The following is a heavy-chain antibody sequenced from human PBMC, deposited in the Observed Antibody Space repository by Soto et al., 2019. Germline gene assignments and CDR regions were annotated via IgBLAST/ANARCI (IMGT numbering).Heavy chain of an antibody. CDR1: GGSISNFY. CDR3: ARESYYGSGATVVGY. J-gene: IGHJ4*02. D-gene: IGHD3-10*01. CDR2: IYYSGTT. Sequence: ADTLSLTCTVSGGSISNFYWSWIRQPPGKGLEWIGYIYYSGTTSYNPSLNSRVTISVDTSKNQFSLKLNSVTAADTAVYYCARESYYGSGATVVGYWGLGTLVTVSS. V-gene: IGHV4-59*01.